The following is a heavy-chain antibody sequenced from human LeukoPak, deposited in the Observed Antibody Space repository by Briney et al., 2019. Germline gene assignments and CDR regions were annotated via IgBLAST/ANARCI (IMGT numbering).Heavy chain of an antibody. CDR2: IYYSGST. J-gene: IGHJ4*02. Sequence: SETLSLTCIVSGGSINSYYWSWIRQPPGKGLEWIGYIYYSGSTNYNPSLRVTISVDTSKNQFSLNLRSVTAADTAVYYCARGYSGSWYGFDYWGQGTLVTVSS. V-gene: IGHV4-59*01. CDR1: GGSINSYY. CDR3: ARGYSGSWYGFDY. D-gene: IGHD6-13*01.